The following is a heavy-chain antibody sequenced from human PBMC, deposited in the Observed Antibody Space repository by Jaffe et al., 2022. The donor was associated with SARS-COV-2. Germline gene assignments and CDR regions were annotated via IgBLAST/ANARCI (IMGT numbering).Heavy chain of an antibody. J-gene: IGHJ1*01. D-gene: IGHD2-21*02. CDR2: ISYDGSNK. CDR3: AKDSGTGKVTDEEYFQH. CDR1: GFTFSSYG. V-gene: IGHV3-30*18. Sequence: QVQLVESGGGVVQPGRSLRLSCAASGFTFSSYGMHWVRQAPGKGLEWVAVISYDGSNKYYADSVKGRFTISRDNSKNTLYLQMNSLRAEDTAVYYCAKDSGTGKVTDEEYFQHWGQGTLVTVSS.